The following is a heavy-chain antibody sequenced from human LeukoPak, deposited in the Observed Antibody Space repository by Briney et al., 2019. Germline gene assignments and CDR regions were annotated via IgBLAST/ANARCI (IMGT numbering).Heavy chain of an antibody. V-gene: IGHV4-59*08. CDR3: GAGRGGCGGDCYYYFDS. CDR2: ISYSGST. J-gene: IGHJ4*02. CDR1: GGSISSYY. Sequence: PSETLSLTCTVSGGSISSYYWSWIRQPPGKGLEWIGYISYSGSTNYNPSLRSRVTISLDTSKNQFSLKLSSVTAADTAVYYCGAGRGGCGGDCYYYFDSWGQGTLVTVSS. D-gene: IGHD2-21*02.